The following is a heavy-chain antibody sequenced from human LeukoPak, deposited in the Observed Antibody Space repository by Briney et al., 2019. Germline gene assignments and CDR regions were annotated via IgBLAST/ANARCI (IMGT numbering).Heavy chain of an antibody. V-gene: IGHV4-38-2*02. J-gene: IGHJ6*03. CDR2: IYNSGST. CDR1: GYSISSGYY. CDR3: ARTTEGGYTYGYFYYYYMDV. D-gene: IGHD5-18*01. Sequence: SETLSLTCTVSGYSISSGYYWGWIRQPPGKGLEWIGSIYNSGSTYYNPSLKSRVTISVDTSKNQFSLKLRSVTAADTAMYYCARTTEGGYTYGYFYYYYMDVWGKGTTVTISS.